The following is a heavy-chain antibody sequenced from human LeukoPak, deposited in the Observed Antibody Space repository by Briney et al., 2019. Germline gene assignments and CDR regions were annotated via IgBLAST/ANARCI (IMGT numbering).Heavy chain of an antibody. D-gene: IGHD1-7*01. CDR3: ARRWNYGRNYYIDV. CDR2: INDSGRA. J-gene: IGHJ6*03. Sequence: SETLSLTCAVYGGSFRNYYWSWIRQPPGKGLEWLAEINDSGRANYNPSLMSRVTVSVDTSKNQFSLRLTSVTATDTAVYYCARRWNYGRNYYIDVWGKGATVSVSS. CDR1: GGSFRNYY. V-gene: IGHV4-34*01.